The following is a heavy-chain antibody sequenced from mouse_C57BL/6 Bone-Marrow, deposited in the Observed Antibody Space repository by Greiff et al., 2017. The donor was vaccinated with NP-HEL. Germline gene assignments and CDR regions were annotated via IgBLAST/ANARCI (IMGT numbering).Heavy chain of an antibody. CDR1: GYSFTGYY. CDR3: AKRDLLWYPWFAY. Sequence: EVQLQQSGPELVKPGASVKISCKASGYSFTGYYMNWVKQSPEKSLEWIGEINPSTGGTTYNQKFKAKATLTVDKSSSTAYMQLKSLTSEDSAVYYCAKRDLLWYPWFAYWGQGTLVTVSA. V-gene: IGHV1-42*01. J-gene: IGHJ3*01. D-gene: IGHD2-1*01. CDR2: INPSTGGT.